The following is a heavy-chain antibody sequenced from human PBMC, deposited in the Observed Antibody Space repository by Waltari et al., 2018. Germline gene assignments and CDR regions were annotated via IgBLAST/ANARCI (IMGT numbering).Heavy chain of an antibody. CDR1: GYTFTDYY. D-gene: IGHD3-22*01. V-gene: IGHV1-69-2*01. Sequence: EVQLVQSGAEVKKPGATVKISCKASGYTFTDYYMHWVQQAPGKGLEWLGRVDPEDGENIYAEKFKGRVTITADTSTDTAYMELSSLRSEDTAVYYCATDRFYYDSSGYYPNWFDPWGQGTLVTVSS. CDR2: VDPEDGEN. CDR3: ATDRFYYDSSGYYPNWFDP. J-gene: IGHJ5*02.